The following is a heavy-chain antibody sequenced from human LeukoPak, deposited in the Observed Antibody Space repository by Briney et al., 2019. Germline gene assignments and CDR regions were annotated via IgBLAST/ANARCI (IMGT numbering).Heavy chain of an antibody. CDR3: VRDLSPAPTTASRFDY. V-gene: IGHV3-21*01. CDR2: ISSSSRYI. Sequence: GGSLRLSCAASGFTLSSYSINWVRQAPGKVLEWVSSISSSSRYIHYADSVKGRITISRDNAENSLYLQMKSLRAEDTAVYYCVRDLSPAPTTASRFDYWGQGTLVTVSS. CDR1: GFTLSSYS. D-gene: IGHD2-21*02. J-gene: IGHJ4*02.